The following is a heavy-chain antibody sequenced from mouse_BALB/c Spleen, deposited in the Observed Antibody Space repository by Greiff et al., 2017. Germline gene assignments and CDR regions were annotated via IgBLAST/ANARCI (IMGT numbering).Heavy chain of an antibody. CDR3: ARGEWFAY. V-gene: IGHV5-6-5*01. CDR2: ISSGGST. CDR1: GFTFSSYA. J-gene: IGHJ3*01. Sequence: EVKVVESGGGLVKPGGSLKLSCAASGFTFSSYAMSWVRQTPEKRLEWVASISSGGSTYYPDSVKGRFTISRDNARNILYLQMSSLRSEDTAMYYCARGEWFAYWGQGTLVTVSA.